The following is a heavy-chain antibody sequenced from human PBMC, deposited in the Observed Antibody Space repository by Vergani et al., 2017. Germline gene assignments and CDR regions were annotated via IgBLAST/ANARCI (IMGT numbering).Heavy chain of an antibody. V-gene: IGHV4-34*01. J-gene: IGHJ4*02. CDR3: ATVRNYYGSGIDY. Sequence: QVQLQQWGAGLLKPSETLSLTCAVYGGSFSGYYWSWIRQPPGKGLEWIGEINHSGSTNYNPSLKSRVTISVDSSKNQSSLKLSSVTASDTAVYYWATVRNYYGSGIDYWGQGTLVTVSS. CDR2: INHSGST. CDR1: GGSFSGYY. D-gene: IGHD3-10*01.